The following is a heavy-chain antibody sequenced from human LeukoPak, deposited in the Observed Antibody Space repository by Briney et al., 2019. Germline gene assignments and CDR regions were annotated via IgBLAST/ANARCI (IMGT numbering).Heavy chain of an antibody. J-gene: IGHJ6*02. D-gene: IGHD3-10*01. CDR1: GFTFSSYS. V-gene: IGHV3-48*04. CDR3: VRVWGYDGSRSGMDV. Sequence: GGSLRLSCAASGFTFSSYSMNWVRQAPGKGLEWVSYISSSSSTIYYADSVKGRFTISRDNMKNSLYLQMSSLRAEDTAIYYCVRVWGYDGSRSGMDVWGQGTTVTVSS. CDR2: ISSSSSTI.